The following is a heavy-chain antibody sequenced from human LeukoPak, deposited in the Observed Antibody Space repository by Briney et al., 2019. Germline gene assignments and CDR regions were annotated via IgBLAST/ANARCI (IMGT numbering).Heavy chain of an antibody. D-gene: IGHD1-1*01. CDR2: FDPEDGET. CDR1: GYTLTELS. CDR3: ARGTTYNWNDYYYMDV. V-gene: IGHV1-24*01. Sequence: ASVKVSCKVSGYTLTELSMHWVRQAPGKGLEWMGGFDPEDGETIYAQKFQGRVTMTEDTSTDTAYMELSSLRSEDTAVYYCARGTTYNWNDYYYMDVWGKGTTVTISS. J-gene: IGHJ6*03.